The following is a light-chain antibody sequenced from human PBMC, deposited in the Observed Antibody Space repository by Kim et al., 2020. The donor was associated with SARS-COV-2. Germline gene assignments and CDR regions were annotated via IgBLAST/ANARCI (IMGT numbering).Light chain of an antibody. CDR2: TNN. CDR1: SSNIGSNS. V-gene: IGLV1-44*01. Sequence: GQRVTFSCSGSSSNIGSNSVNRYQQFPGMAPKLLIYTNNQRFSGVPARFSASKSGTLASLAISGLQSDDEAVYYCAAWDDSLNGPVFGGGTQLTVL. CDR3: AAWDDSLNGPV. J-gene: IGLJ2*01.